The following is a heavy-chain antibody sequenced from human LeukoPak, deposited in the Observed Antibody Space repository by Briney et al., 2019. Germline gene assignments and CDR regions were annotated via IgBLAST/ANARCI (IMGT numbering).Heavy chain of an antibody. CDR2: IYDSGST. D-gene: IGHD2-21*01. CDR3: ATVGVVVPTTMNYYYMDV. V-gene: IGHV4-59*01. Sequence: PSETLSLTCTISGGSIGSYYWSWIRQPPGKGLEWIGYIYDSGSTIYNTSLKSRVTASIDRSKNQISLKLSFVTAADTAVYYCATVGVVVPTTMNYYYMDVWRKGTRVTVSS. J-gene: IGHJ6*03. CDR1: GGSIGSYY.